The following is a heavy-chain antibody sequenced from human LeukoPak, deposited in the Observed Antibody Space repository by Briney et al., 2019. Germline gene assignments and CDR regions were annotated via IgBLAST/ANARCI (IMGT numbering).Heavy chain of an antibody. D-gene: IGHD3-22*01. J-gene: IGHJ3*02. CDR1: GYRFSYNY. Sequence: GAPLKVSCKASGYRFSYNYVHWVRQAPGQGLEYVGWINPKSGDTNFSQRFKGRVTMTSDTSISTVYLEMRKLRSDDTAVYFCARGKDDSTGHYDAFDIWGHGTMVTVSS. V-gene: IGHV1-2*02. CDR3: ARGKDDSTGHYDAFDI. CDR2: INPKSGDT.